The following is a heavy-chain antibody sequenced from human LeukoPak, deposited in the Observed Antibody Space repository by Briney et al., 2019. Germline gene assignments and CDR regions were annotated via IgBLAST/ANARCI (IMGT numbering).Heavy chain of an antibody. D-gene: IGHD3-22*01. CDR3: AKEEDDSSGYLDWSDP. CDR2: ISGSGGST. CDR1: GFTFSSYW. V-gene: IGHV3-23*01. Sequence: GGSLRLSCAASGFTFSSYWMHWVRQAPGKGLVWVSAISGSGGSTYYADSVKGRFTISRDNSKNTLYLQMNSLRAEDTAVYYCAKEEDDSSGYLDWSDPWGQGTLVTVSS. J-gene: IGHJ5*02.